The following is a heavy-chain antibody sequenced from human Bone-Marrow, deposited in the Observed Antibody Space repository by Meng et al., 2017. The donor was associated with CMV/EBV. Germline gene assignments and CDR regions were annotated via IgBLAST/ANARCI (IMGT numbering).Heavy chain of an antibody. D-gene: IGHD3-16*01. J-gene: IGHJ4*02. CDR2: IYSGGSST. V-gene: IGHV3-23*03. CDR3: AKVASRGYYFDY. CDR1: GFTFSSYA. Sequence: RISCAASGFTFSSYAMSWVRQAPGKGLEWVSVIYSGGSSTYYADSVKGRFTISRDNSKNTLYLQMNSLRAEDTAVYYCAKVASRGYYFDYWGQGTLVTVSS.